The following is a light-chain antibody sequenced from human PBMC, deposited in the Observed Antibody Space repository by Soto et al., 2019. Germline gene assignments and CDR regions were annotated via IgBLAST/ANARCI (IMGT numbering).Light chain of an antibody. J-gene: IGKJ5*01. CDR1: QGISTL. CDR3: QQFHSYPIT. V-gene: IGKV1D-16*01. Sequence: DIQMTQSPSSLSASLGDTVTITCRASQGISTLLAWYQQKPGKAPKSLIYFASSLQSGVPSRFTGSGSGIDFTLTISSLQPEHFATYYCQQFHSYPITFGQGTRLDIK. CDR2: FAS.